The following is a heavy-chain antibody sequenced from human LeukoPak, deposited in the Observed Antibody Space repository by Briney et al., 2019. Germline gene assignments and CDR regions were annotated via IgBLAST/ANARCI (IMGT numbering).Heavy chain of an antibody. D-gene: IGHD3-10*01. Sequence: SETLSLTCAVYGGSFSGYYWSWIRQPPGKGLEWIGEINHSGSTNYNPSLKSRVTISVDTSKNQFSLKLSSVTAADTAVYYCARGGITMVRGVIPCYYYYGMDVWGQGTTVTVSS. CDR3: ARGGITMVRGVIPCYYYYGMDV. V-gene: IGHV4-34*01. J-gene: IGHJ6*02. CDR2: INHSGST. CDR1: GGSFSGYY.